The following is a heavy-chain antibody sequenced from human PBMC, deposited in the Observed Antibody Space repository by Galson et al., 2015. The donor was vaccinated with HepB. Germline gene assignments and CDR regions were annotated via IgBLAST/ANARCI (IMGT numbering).Heavy chain of an antibody. CDR2: ISSGGDYI. CDR3: ARGYRPDFGSGTYYPNYFDP. J-gene: IGHJ5*02. CDR1: GFTFNIYN. D-gene: IGHD3-10*01. Sequence: SLRLSCAASGFTFNIYNMNWVRQAPGKGLEWVSSISSGGDYIYYADSLKGRVTISRDNAKNSLFLQLNNLRAEDTAVYYCARGYRPDFGSGTYYPNYFDPWGQGTLVTVSS. V-gene: IGHV3-21*01.